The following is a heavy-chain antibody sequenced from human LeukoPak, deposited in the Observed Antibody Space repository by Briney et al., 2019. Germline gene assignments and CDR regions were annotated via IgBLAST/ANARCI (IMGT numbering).Heavy chain of an antibody. J-gene: IGHJ4*02. V-gene: IGHV1-69*04. CDR1: GGSFSSHA. Sequence: ASVKVSCKASGGSFSSHAFSWVRQAPGQGFEWMGRIIPMLDVANYAQKFQGRVTFTADKPTSTAYMELSSLRSEDTAIYYCARIPSGTYLMFDYWGQGTLVTVSS. CDR3: ARIPSGTYLMFDY. D-gene: IGHD1-26*01. CDR2: IIPMLDVA.